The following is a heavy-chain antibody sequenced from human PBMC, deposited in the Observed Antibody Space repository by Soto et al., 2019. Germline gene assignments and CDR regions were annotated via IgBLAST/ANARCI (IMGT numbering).Heavy chain of an antibody. CDR1: GITISTYG. CDR2: IWYDGRNK. Sequence: QVQLVESGGGVVQPGRSLRLSCEASGITISTYGMHWVRQAPGKGLEWVAVIWYDGRNKYYADSVKGRFTISRDTSKNTLYLQMNSLRVEDTAVYYWVGAAAEGWFDSWGQGTLVTVSS. CDR3: VGAAAEGWFDS. V-gene: IGHV3-33*01. D-gene: IGHD6-13*01. J-gene: IGHJ5*01.